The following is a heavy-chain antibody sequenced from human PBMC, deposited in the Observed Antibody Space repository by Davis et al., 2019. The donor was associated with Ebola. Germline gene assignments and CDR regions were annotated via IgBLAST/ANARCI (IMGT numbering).Heavy chain of an antibody. CDR2: IYSDDSDV. CDR1: GFTFNNYW. J-gene: IGHJ6*03. V-gene: IGHV5-51*01. D-gene: IGHD2-2*03. Sequence: GESLKISCQGSGFTFNNYWIAWVRQMPGKGLEWLGIIYSDDSDVTYSPSFQGQVTFSADTSTSTAYLHWANLKASDNATFYCARQKKYGYYYYYMDVWGKGTTVTVSS. CDR3: ARQKKYGYYYYYMDV.